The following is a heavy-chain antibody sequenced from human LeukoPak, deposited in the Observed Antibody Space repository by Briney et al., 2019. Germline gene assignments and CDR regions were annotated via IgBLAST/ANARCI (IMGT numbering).Heavy chain of an antibody. CDR2: FDPEDGET. CDR3: ATYGHSSSSNWFDP. D-gene: IGHD6-6*01. CDR1: GYTLTELS. V-gene: IGHV1-24*01. Sequence: ASVKVSCKVSGYTLTELSMHLVRQAPGKGLEWMGGFDPEDGETIYAQKFQGRVTMTEDTSTDTAYMELSSLRSEDTAVYYCATYGHSSSSNWFDPWGQGTLVTVSS. J-gene: IGHJ5*02.